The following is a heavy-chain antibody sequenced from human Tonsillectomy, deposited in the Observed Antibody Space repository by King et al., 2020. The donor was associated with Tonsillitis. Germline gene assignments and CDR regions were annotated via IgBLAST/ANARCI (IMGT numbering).Heavy chain of an antibody. CDR1: GYRFTSYW. D-gene: IGHD3-16*01. J-gene: IGHJ6*02. CDR2: IFPGDSET. CDR3: ARSSVARSYYYGMDV. Sequence: EVQVVQSGAEVKKPGESLKISCKGFGYRFTSYWIGWVRQMPGKGLEWMGIIFPGDSETKYSPSFQGQVTTSAAKSISTAFLQWSSLKASDTAMYYCARSSVARSYYYGMDVWGHGTTVTVSS. V-gene: IGHV5-51*01.